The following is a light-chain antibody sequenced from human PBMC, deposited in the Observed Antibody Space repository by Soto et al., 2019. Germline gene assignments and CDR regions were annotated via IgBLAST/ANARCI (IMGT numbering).Light chain of an antibody. Sequence: DIQMTQSPSSLSASVGDRVTITCRASQSISSYLNWYQQKPGKAPKLLIYAESSLQSGVPSRFSGSGSGTDFNLTISSLQPEDVATYYCQQSYSTPGTFGQGTKVEIK. J-gene: IGKJ1*01. CDR1: QSISSY. CDR3: QQSYSTPGT. V-gene: IGKV1-39*01. CDR2: AES.